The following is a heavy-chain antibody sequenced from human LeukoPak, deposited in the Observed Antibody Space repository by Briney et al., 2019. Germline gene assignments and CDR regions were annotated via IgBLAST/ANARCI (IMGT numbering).Heavy chain of an antibody. D-gene: IGHD3-22*01. J-gene: IGHJ5*02. CDR3: ARPYYYDSRIDP. CDR1: GVSICSGDYY. CDR2: MYYSGST. Sequence: NPSETLSLTSTVSGVSICSGDYYWNWIRQPPGKGLEWIAYMYYSGSTYYNPSLKSRVTMSADTSKNQLSLKLSSVTVADTAVYYCARPYYYDSRIDPWGQGILVTVSS. V-gene: IGHV4-30-4*01.